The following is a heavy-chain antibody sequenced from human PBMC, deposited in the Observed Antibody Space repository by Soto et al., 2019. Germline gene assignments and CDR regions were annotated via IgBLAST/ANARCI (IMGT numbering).Heavy chain of an antibody. CDR1: GYTFTSYY. CDR3: ARDGVVVVAATRDYYGMDV. Sequence: ASVNVSCKASGYTFTSYYMHWVRQAPGQGLEWMGIINPSGGSTSYAQKFQGRVTMTRDTSTSTVYMELSSLRSEDTAVYYCARDGVVVVAATRDYYGMDVWGQGTTVTVSS. D-gene: IGHD2-15*01. V-gene: IGHV1-46*01. J-gene: IGHJ6*02. CDR2: INPSGGST.